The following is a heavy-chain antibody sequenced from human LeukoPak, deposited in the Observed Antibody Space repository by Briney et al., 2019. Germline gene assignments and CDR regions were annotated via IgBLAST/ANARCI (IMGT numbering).Heavy chain of an antibody. Sequence: SETLSLTCTVSGGSISTYYWSWIRQPPGKGLEWIGYIYYSGSTNYNPSFKSRVTMAVDTSKNQFSLRLSSVTAADTAVYYCARLGTVVTPDWYFGLWGRGTLVTVSS. J-gene: IGHJ2*01. V-gene: IGHV4-59*08. CDR2: IYYSGST. D-gene: IGHD4-23*01. CDR1: GGSISTYY. CDR3: ARLGTVVTPDWYFGL.